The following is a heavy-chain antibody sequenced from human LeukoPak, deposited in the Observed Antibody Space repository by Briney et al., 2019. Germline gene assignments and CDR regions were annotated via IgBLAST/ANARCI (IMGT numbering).Heavy chain of an antibody. D-gene: IGHD5-12*01. Sequence: ASVKVSCKASGYTFTSYGISWVRQAPGQGLEWMGWINAYNGNTNYAQKLQGRVTMTTDTSTSTAYMELRSLRSDDTAVYYCARDLVGYSGYEPIGYWGQGTLVTVSS. CDR2: INAYNGNT. CDR3: ARDLVGYSGYEPIGY. V-gene: IGHV1-18*01. CDR1: GYTFTSYG. J-gene: IGHJ4*02.